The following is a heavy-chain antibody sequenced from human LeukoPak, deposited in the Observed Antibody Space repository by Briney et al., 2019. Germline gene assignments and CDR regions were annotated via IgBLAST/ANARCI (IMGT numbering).Heavy chain of an antibody. Sequence: SETLSLTCTVSGGSISRYYWSWIRQPPGKGLEWIGYIYYSGSTNYNPSLKSRVTISVDTSKNQFSLKLSSVTAADTAVYYCARAGQGDFWSGLRYFDYWGQGTLVTVSS. D-gene: IGHD3-3*01. CDR2: IYYSGST. V-gene: IGHV4-59*01. CDR1: GGSISRYY. J-gene: IGHJ4*02. CDR3: ARAGQGDFWSGLRYFDY.